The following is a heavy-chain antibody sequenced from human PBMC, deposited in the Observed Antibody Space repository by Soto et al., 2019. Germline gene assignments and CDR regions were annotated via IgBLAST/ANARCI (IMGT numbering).Heavy chain of an antibody. V-gene: IGHV5-51*01. D-gene: IGHD3-9*01. CDR3: ERVGFEYDTLTSYYHVLHDDDVDF. Sequence: PGESLKISCKGSGYSFTSYWIGWVRQMPGKGLEWMGIIYPGDSDTRYSPSFQGQVTISADKSISTAYLQWSTLKASDTAKYYCERVGFEYDTLTSYYHVLHDDDVDFWGQGTSVTVSS. CDR2: IYPGDSDT. CDR1: GYSFTSYW. J-gene: IGHJ6*02.